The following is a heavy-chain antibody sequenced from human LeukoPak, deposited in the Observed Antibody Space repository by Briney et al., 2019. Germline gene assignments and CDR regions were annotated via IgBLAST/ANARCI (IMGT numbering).Heavy chain of an antibody. CDR1: GFTFSSCT. V-gene: IGHV3-23*01. D-gene: IGHD1-26*01. CDR2: ISDSGDRT. J-gene: IGHJ4*02. CDR3: ATLPGRDLPPDC. Sequence: GGSLRLSCAASGFTFSSCTMNWIRQAPGKGLEWVSGISDSGDRTHYADSVKGRFTVSRDNSKNTLYLQMNSLRAEDTAVYYCATLPGRDLPPDCWGQGTLVTVSS.